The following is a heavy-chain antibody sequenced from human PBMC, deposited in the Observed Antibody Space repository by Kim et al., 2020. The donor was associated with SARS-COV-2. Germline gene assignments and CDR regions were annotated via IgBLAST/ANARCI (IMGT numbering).Heavy chain of an antibody. J-gene: IGHJ6*02. CDR2: IIPIFGTA. Sequence: SVKVSCKASGGTFSSYAISWVRQAPGQGLEWMGGIIPIFGTANYAQKFQGRVTITADESTSTAYMELSSLRSEDTAVYYCARHLYYYDSSGPPLRSYYYGMDVWGQGTTVTVSS. D-gene: IGHD3-22*01. V-gene: IGHV1-69*13. CDR1: GGTFSSYA. CDR3: ARHLYYYDSSGPPLRSYYYGMDV.